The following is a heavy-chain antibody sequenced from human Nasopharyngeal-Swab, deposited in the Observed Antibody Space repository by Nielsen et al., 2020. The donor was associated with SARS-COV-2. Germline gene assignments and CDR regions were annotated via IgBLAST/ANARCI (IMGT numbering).Heavy chain of an antibody. V-gene: IGHV4-59*08. CDR3: ARGYSSGWYFD. D-gene: IGHD6-19*01. CDR2: IYYSGST. J-gene: IGHJ4*02. Sequence: GSLRLSYTVSGGSISSYYWSWIRQPPGKGLEWIGYIYYSGSTNYNPSLKSRVTISVDTSKNQFSLKLSSVTAADTAVYYCARGYSSGWYFDWGQGTLVTVSS. CDR1: GGSISSYY.